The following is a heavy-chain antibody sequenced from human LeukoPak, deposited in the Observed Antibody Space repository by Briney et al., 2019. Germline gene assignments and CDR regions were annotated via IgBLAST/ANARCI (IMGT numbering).Heavy chain of an antibody. J-gene: IGHJ5*02. CDR1: GGSFSGYY. CDR3: ARRSTRTVRYNWFDP. D-gene: IGHD5/OR15-5a*01. V-gene: IGHV4-34*01. Sequence: PSETLSLTCAVYGGSFSGYYWSWIRQPPGKGLEWIGEINHSGSTNYNPSLKSRVTISVDTSKNQFSLKLSSVTAADTAVYYCARRSTRTVRYNWFDPWGQGTLVTVSS. CDR2: INHSGST.